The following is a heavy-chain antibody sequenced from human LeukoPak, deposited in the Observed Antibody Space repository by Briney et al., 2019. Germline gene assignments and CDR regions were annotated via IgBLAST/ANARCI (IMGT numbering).Heavy chain of an antibody. Sequence: SQTLSLTCTVSGGSISSGGYYWSWIRQHPGKGLEWIGYIYYSGSTYYNPSLKSRVTISVDTSKNQFSLKLSSVTAADTAVYYCAGGDYGDYEYFQHWGQGTLVTVSS. V-gene: IGHV4-31*03. CDR3: AGGDYGDYEYFQH. CDR1: GGSISSGGYY. CDR2: IYYSGST. D-gene: IGHD4-17*01. J-gene: IGHJ1*01.